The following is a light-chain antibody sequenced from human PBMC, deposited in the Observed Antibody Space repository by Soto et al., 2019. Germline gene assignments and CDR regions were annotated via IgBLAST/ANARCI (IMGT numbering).Light chain of an antibody. CDR2: DAP. CDR3: QQYNSYYT. Sequence: DIQMTQSPSTLSASVGDRVTITCRASQSISSWLAWYQQKPGKAPKLLIYDAPSLESGVPSRFSGSGSGTEFTLTISSLQPDDFPTYYCQQYNSYYTFGQGTKLEIK. CDR1: QSISSW. J-gene: IGKJ2*01. V-gene: IGKV1-5*01.